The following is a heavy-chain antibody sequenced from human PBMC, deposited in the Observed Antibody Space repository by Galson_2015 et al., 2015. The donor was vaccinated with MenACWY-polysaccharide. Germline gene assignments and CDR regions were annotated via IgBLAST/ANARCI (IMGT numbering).Heavy chain of an antibody. CDR1: GFIFSNYG. CDR2: VPDDGSNE. J-gene: IGHJ4*02. V-gene: IGHV3-30*02. D-gene: IGHD1-26*01. CDR3: ATDSSRPLVGAPVSRFEY. Sequence: SLRLSCAASGFIFSNYGMHWVRQAPGKGPEWVSFVPDDGSNEYYADSVRGRFTFSRDNSKNTVSLEMNSLRPEDTAVYYCATDSSRPLVGAPVSRFEYWGQGTLVTVSS.